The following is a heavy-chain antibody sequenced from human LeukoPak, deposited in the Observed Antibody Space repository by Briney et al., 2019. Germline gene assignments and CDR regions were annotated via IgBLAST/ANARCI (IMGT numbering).Heavy chain of an antibody. CDR3: AREGDITYYYGSGSYFDNWFDP. D-gene: IGHD3-10*01. V-gene: IGHV3-74*01. Sequence: GGSLRLSCAASGFTFCSYWMHWVRQAPGKGLVWVSRINSDGSSTSYADSVKGRFTISRDNAKNTLYLQMNSLRAEDTAVYYCAREGDITYYYGSGSYFDNWFDPWGQGTLVTVSS. CDR1: GFTFCSYW. J-gene: IGHJ5*02. CDR2: INSDGSST.